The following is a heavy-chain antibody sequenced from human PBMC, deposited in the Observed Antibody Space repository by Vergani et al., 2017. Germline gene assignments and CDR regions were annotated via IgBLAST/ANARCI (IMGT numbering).Heavy chain of an antibody. V-gene: IGHV3-21*01. D-gene: IGHD2-21*02. J-gene: IGHJ6*02. CDR1: GFTFSSYS. CDR2: ISSSSSYI. CDR3: ARDRIVTDIPGSYYYGMDV. Sequence: EVQLVESGGGLVKPGGSLRLSCAASGFTFSSYSMNWVRQAPGKGLEWVSSISSSSSYIYYADSVKGRFTISRDNAKNSLYLQMNSLRAEDTAVYYCARDRIVTDIPGSYYYGMDVWGQATTVTVSS.